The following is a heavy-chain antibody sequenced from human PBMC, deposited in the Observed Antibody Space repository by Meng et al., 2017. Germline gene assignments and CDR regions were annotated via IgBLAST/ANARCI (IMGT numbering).Heavy chain of an antibody. Sequence: QVQLQQWGAGLLKPSETLSLTYAVYGGSFSGYYWSWIRQPPGKGLEWIGEINHSGSTNYNPSLKSRVTISVDTSKNQFSLKLSSVTAADTAVYYCARGLGYCSGGSSCWGQGTLVTVSS. D-gene: IGHD2-15*01. CDR1: GGSFSGYY. CDR2: INHSGST. CDR3: ARGLGYCSGGSSC. V-gene: IGHV4-34*01. J-gene: IGHJ4*02.